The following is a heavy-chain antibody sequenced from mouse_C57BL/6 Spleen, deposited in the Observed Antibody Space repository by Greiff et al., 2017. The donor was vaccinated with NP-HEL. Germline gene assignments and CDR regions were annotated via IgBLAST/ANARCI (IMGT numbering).Heavy chain of an antibody. Sequence: QVQLQQPGAELVRPGSSVKLSCKASGYTFTSYWMHWVKQRPIQGLEWIGNIDPSDSETHYNQKFKDKATLTVDKSSNTAYMQLSSLTSEDSAVYYCARVYGNYPYYYAMDYWGQGTSVTVSS. CDR2: IDPSDSET. V-gene: IGHV1-52*01. CDR3: ARVYGNYPYYYAMDY. D-gene: IGHD2-1*01. J-gene: IGHJ4*01. CDR1: GYTFTSYW.